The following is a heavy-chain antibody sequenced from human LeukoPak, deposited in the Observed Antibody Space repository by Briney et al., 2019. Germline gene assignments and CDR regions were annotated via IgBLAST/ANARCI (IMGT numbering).Heavy chain of an antibody. J-gene: IGHJ4*02. D-gene: IGHD1-14*01. CDR1: DGSISSYY. V-gene: IGHV4-4*07. Sequence: SETLSLTCTVSDGSISSYYWSWIRRPAGKGLEWIGRIFSTGSTNYNPSLKSRVTMSVDTSKNQFSLKLSSVTAADTAVYYCARVSTGGRYDYWGQGTLVTVSS. CDR3: ARVSTGGRYDY. CDR2: IFSTGST.